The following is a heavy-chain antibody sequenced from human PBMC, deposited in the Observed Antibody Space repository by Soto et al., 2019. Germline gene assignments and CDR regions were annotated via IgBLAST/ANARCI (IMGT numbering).Heavy chain of an antibody. CDR3: AKGSGDSSGYYSRKQYYFDY. CDR1: GFTFSSYA. J-gene: IGHJ4*02. CDR2: ISGSGGST. Sequence: EVQLLESGGGLVQPGGSLRLSCAASGFTFSSYAMSWVRQAPGKGLEWVSAISGSGGSTYYADSVKGRFTISRDNSKNTLYLQMNSLRAEDTAVYYCAKGSGDSSGYYSRKQYYFDYWGQGTLVTVSS. D-gene: IGHD3-22*01. V-gene: IGHV3-23*01.